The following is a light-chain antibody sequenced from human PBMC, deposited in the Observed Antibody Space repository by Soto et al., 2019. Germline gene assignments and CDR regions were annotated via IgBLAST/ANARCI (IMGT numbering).Light chain of an antibody. CDR3: SAWDDSLNSWV. V-gene: IGLV1-44*01. CDR1: TSNIGSNT. J-gene: IGLJ3*02. CDR2: SDN. Sequence: QLVLTQPPSTSGTPGQSVTISCSGSTSNIGSNTVNWYQHLTGTAPKLLIHSDNQRPSGVPDRFSGSKSGASASLAISGLQSGDEADYACSAWDDSLNSWVFGGGTKLTVL.